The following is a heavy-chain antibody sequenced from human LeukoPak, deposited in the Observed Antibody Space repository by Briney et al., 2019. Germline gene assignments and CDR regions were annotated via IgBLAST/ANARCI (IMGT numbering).Heavy chain of an antibody. CDR2: IYYSGST. D-gene: IGHD5-12*01. Sequence: SETLSLTCTVSGGSISCGDYYWSWIRQPPGKGLEWIGYIYYSGSTYYNPSLKSRVTISVDTSKNQFSLKLSSVTAADTAVYYCARAVGYSGEFDYWGQGTLVTVSS. CDR3: ARAVGYSGEFDY. CDR1: GGSISCGDYY. J-gene: IGHJ4*02. V-gene: IGHV4-30-4*08.